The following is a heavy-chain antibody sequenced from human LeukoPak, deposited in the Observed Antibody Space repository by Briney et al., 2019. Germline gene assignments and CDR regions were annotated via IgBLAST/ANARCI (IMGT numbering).Heavy chain of an antibody. J-gene: IGHJ4*02. D-gene: IGHD6-13*01. CDR2: IYYSGST. V-gene: IGHV4-59*01. CDR3: ARDISSSWIFDY. CDR1: GGSISSYH. Sequence: WETLTLTCTVSGGSISSYHWSWIRQPPGKGLEWIGYIYYSGSTKYNTSFKSRVTISVDTSKNQFSLKLSTVTAADTAVYYCARDISSSWIFDYWGQGTLVTVSS.